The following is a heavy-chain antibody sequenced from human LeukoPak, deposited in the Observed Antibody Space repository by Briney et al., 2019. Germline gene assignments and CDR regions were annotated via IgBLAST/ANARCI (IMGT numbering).Heavy chain of an antibody. CDR3: ARGGRSGYYDSSGYAVV. Sequence: GSSVKVSCKASGGTFSSYAISWVRQAPGQGLEWMGGIIPIFGTANYAQKFQGRVTITTDESTSTAYMELSSLRSEDTAVYYCARGGRSGYYDSSGYAVVWGQGTLVTVSS. CDR1: GGTFSSYA. D-gene: IGHD3-22*01. CDR2: IIPIFGTA. V-gene: IGHV1-69*05. J-gene: IGHJ4*02.